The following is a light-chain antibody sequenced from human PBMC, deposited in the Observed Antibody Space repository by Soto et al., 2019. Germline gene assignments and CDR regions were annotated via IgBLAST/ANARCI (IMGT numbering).Light chain of an antibody. CDR1: QSVSSY. Sequence: EIVLTQSPATLSLSPGERATLSCRASQSVSSYLAWYQQKPGQAPRLLIYDATNRATGITARFTGSGSGTDFAITIETIESEDIAVYNCERRSNWPQRTVGGGTKEEIK. CDR2: DAT. J-gene: IGKJ4*01. V-gene: IGKV3-11*01. CDR3: ERRSNWPQRT.